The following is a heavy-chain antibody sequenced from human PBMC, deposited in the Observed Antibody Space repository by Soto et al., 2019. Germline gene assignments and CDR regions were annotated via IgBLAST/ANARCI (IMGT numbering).Heavy chain of an antibody. Sequence: GGSLRLSCAASGFTFSSYWMSWVRQAPGKGLEWVANIKQDGSEKYYVDSVKGRFTISRDNAKNSLYLQMNSLRAEDTAVYYCARLPYGDYNEDAFDIWGQGTMVTVSS. CDR3: ARLPYGDYNEDAFDI. D-gene: IGHD4-17*01. CDR1: GFTFSSYW. CDR2: IKQDGSEK. V-gene: IGHV3-7*01. J-gene: IGHJ3*02.